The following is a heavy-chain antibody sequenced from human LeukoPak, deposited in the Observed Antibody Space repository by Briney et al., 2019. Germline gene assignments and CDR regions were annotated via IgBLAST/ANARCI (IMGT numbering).Heavy chain of an antibody. CDR3: ARVAYAAAGAIDY. CDR2: MNPNSGNT. V-gene: IGHV1-8*01. CDR1: GYTFTSYD. J-gene: IGHJ4*02. Sequence: ASVKVSCRASGYTFTSYDINWVRQATGQGLEWMGWMNPNSGNTGYAQKFQGRVTMTRNTSISTAYMELSSLRSEDTAVYYCARVAYAAAGAIDYWGQGALATVSS. D-gene: IGHD6-13*01.